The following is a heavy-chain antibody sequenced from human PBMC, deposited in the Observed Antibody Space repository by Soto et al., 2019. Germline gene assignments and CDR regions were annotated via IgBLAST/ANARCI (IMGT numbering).Heavy chain of an antibody. Sequence: ASVKVSCKASGYSFMRFYIHWVRQAPGQGPECMGVIDPSGGGPTYAEKSQGRVTMTTDTSTSTAYMELSSLRSEDTAVYFCAYRLRYFDWPPDYWGQATLVTVSS. CDR2: IDPSGGGP. V-gene: IGHV1-46*01. CDR1: GYSFMRFY. D-gene: IGHD3-9*01. CDR3: AYRLRYFDWPPDY. J-gene: IGHJ4*02.